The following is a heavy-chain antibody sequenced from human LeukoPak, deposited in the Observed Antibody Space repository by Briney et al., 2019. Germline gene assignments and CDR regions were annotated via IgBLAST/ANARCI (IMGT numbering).Heavy chain of an antibody. CDR2: IHASGST. V-gene: IGHV4-4*07. CDR3: ARGLVGTTGEQNWFDP. Sequence: SETLSLTCTVSAGSFGRYYWSWIRQPAGKGLEWIGRIHASGSTNYNPSLKSRVTISVDESQNQFSLKLTSVTAADTAVYYCARGLVGTTGEQNWFDPWGQGTLVTVSS. CDR1: AGSFGRYY. J-gene: IGHJ5*02. D-gene: IGHD1-26*01.